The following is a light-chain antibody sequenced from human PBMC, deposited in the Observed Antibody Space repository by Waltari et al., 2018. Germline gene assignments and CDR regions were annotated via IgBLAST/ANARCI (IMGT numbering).Light chain of an antibody. V-gene: IGLV2-8*01. J-gene: IGLJ3*02. Sequence: QAALTPPPSASGSPGQSVPISCTGPSGDVGAYTFVPWYQQHPGKAPTLHIYEVTRRPSGVPDRFSGSKSGNTASLTVSGLQAEDEADYYCSSFAGNNIWVFGGGTKVTVL. CDR3: SSFAGNNIWV. CDR2: EVT. CDR1: SGDVGAYTF.